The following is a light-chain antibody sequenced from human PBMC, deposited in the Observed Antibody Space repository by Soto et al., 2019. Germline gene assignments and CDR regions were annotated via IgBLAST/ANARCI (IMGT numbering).Light chain of an antibody. CDR3: SSYTTTNTYV. Sequence: QSALTQPASVSGSPGQSITISCTGTSSDDGGYNYVSWYQQHPGKAPKLMIYEVSHRPSGVSNRFSGSKSGNTASLTISGLQAEDEADYYCSSYTTTNTYVFGTGTKVTVL. CDR2: EVS. CDR1: SSDDGGYNY. V-gene: IGLV2-14*01. J-gene: IGLJ1*01.